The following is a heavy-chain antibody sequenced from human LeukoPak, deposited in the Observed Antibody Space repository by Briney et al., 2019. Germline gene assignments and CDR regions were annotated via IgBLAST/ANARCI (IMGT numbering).Heavy chain of an antibody. CDR3: AAGRSGSYGRGAFDI. V-gene: IGHV1-24*01. Sequence: ASVKVSCKVSGYTLTELSMRWVRQAPGKGLEWMGGFNPEDGETIYAQKFQGRVTMTEDTSTDTAYMELSSLGSEDTAVYYCAAGRSGSYGRGAFDIWGQGTMVTVSS. CDR1: GYTLTELS. CDR2: FNPEDGET. J-gene: IGHJ3*02. D-gene: IGHD1-26*01.